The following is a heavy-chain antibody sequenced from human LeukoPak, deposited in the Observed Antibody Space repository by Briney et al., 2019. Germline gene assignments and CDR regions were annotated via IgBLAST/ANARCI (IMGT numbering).Heavy chain of an antibody. J-gene: IGHJ6*03. D-gene: IGHD3-10*01. CDR1: GFTFSNYW. V-gene: IGHV3-7*01. Sequence: GGSLRLSCTASGFTFSNYWMNWVRQAPGKGLEWVANIKQDGSETKFVDSFKGCFTISRDNAKNSLYLQMNSLRAEDTAIYYCARGRWFGGFYYMDVWGKGTTVTVS. CDR2: IKQDGSET. CDR3: ARGRWFGGFYYMDV.